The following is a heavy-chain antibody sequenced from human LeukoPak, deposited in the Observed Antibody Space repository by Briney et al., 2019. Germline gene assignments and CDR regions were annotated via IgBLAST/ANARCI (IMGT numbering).Heavy chain of an antibody. V-gene: IGHV5-51*01. D-gene: IGHD3-22*01. CDR3: ARRGYDSSGYRDAFDI. Sequence: GESLQISCKGSESSFTNYWIGWVRQLPGKGLEWMGIIYPGDSDTKYSPSFQGLVIISVDKSIRTAYLQWSSLKASDTAMYYCARRGYDSSGYRDAFDIWGQGTMVTVSS. J-gene: IGHJ3*02. CDR2: IYPGDSDT. CDR1: ESSFTNYW.